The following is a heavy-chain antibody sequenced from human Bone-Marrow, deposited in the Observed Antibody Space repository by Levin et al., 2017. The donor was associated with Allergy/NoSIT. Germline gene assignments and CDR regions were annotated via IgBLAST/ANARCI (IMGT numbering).Heavy chain of an antibody. V-gene: IGHV4-39*07. J-gene: IGHJ4*02. Sequence: KTSETLSLTCTVSGGSFSSSDYYWGWIRQPPGKGLEWIGSVYFSGSTDYNPSLKSPVTISIDTSKNQFSLNLNSVTAADTAVYYCARGRGDLVFDYWGQGTLVTVSS. CDR2: VYFSGST. D-gene: IGHD3-16*01. CDR1: GGSFSSSDYY. CDR3: ARGRGDLVFDY.